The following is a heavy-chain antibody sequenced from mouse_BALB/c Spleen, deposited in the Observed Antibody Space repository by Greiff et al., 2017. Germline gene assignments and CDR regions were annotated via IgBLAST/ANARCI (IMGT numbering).Heavy chain of an antibody. CDR3: ARDRYDVGYYFDY. CDR2: IWAGGST. CDR1: GFSLTSYG. D-gene: IGHD2-14*01. J-gene: IGHJ2*01. V-gene: IGHV2-9*02. Sequence: VMLVESGPGLVAPSQSLSITCTVSGFSLTSYGVHWVRQPPGKGLEWLGVIWAGGSTNYNSALMSRLSISKDNSKSQVFLKMNSLQTDDTAMYYCARDRYDVGYYFDYWGQGTTLTVSS.